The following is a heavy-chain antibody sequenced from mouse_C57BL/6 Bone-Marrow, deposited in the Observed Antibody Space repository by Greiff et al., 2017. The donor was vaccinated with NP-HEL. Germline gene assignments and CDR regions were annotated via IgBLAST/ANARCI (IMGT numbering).Heavy chain of an antibody. CDR1: GYTFTSHW. CDR2: IFPGSGST. J-gene: IGHJ4*01. Sequence: QVQLQQSGPELVRPGASVKISCKAPGYTFTSHWMQWVRQRPGQGLEWIGEIFPGSGSTYYNEKFKGKATLTVDTSSSTAYMQLSSLPSEDSAVYVGARIGRLSYARDDGGQGTAVTVTA. CDR3: ARIGRLSYARDD. D-gene: IGHD6-1*01. V-gene: IGHV1-56*01.